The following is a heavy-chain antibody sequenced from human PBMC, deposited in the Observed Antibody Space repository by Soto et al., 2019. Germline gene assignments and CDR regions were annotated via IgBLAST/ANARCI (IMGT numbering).Heavy chain of an antibody. J-gene: IGHJ5*02. Sequence: SETLSLTCTVSGDSISSYYWTWIRQPPGKGLEWIGYIYYSGSTNYNPSLKSRVTISVDTSKNQFSLKLTSVTAADTAVYYCARGVATIGPWGQGTLVTISS. D-gene: IGHD5-12*01. V-gene: IGHV4-59*01. CDR1: GDSISSYY. CDR2: IYYSGST. CDR3: ARGVATIGP.